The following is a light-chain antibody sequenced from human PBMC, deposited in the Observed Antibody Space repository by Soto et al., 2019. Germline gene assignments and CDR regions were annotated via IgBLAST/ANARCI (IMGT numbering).Light chain of an antibody. CDR3: QQYYGAQT. CDR2: LAS. J-gene: IGKJ2*01. CDR1: HSIFYSPDKKYS. Sequence: DIVLTQSPDSLAVSLGERATINCKSSHSIFYSPDKKYSLGWFQQKPGQPPKLLIDLASTREFGVPDRFSGSGSGTDFTLTISSLQAEDVAVYCCQQYYGAQTFGQGTKVEV. V-gene: IGKV4-1*01.